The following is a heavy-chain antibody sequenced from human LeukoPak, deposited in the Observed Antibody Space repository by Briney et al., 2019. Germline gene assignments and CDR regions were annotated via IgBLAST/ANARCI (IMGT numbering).Heavy chain of an antibody. CDR3: ARHYGP. D-gene: IGHD3-16*01. J-gene: IGHJ4*02. Sequence: SETLSLTCTVSGGSVSNGNYYWSWLRQPPGKALEWIGYIYYSGSTYYNPSLEGRVTISVDTSKNQFSLKLNSVTATDTAVYYCARHYGPWGQGTLVTVSS. CDR2: IYYSGST. CDR1: GGSVSNGNYY. V-gene: IGHV4-61*01.